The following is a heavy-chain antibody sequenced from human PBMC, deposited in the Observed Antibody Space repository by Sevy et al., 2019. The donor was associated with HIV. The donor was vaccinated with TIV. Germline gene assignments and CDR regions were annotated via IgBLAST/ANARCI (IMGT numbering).Heavy chain of an antibody. D-gene: IGHD2-15*01. CDR1: GFIVSSNY. Sequence: GGSLRLSCAASGFIVSSNYMSWVRQAPGKGLEWVSVIHGGDTTYYADSVKGRFTIPRDNSKNTLYLQMNSLRAEDTAVYYCARAPPGYCSGESCNGIGHWGQGTRVTVSS. J-gene: IGHJ4*02. CDR2: IHGGDTT. V-gene: IGHV3-66*01. CDR3: ARAPPGYCSGESCNGIGH.